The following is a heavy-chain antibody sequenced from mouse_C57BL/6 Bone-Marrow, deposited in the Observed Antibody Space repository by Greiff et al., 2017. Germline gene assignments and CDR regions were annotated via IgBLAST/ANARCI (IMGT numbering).Heavy chain of an antibody. CDR3: TRREGYYVGAWFAY. V-gene: IGHV1-64*01. D-gene: IGHD2-3*01. CDR2: IHPNSGST. Sequence: QVQLQQPGAELVKPGASVKLSCKASGYTFTSYWMHWVKQRPGQGLEWIGMIHPNSGSTNYNEKFKSKATLPVDKSSSTAYMQHSSLTSEDSAVYYETRREGYYVGAWFAYWGQVTLVTVSA. J-gene: IGHJ3*01. CDR1: GYTFTSYW.